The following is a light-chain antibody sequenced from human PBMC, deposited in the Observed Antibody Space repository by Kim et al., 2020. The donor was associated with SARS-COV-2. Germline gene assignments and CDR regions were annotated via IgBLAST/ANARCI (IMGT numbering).Light chain of an antibody. CDR3: TQTYTAPWT. J-gene: IGKJ1*01. V-gene: IGKV1-39*01. Sequence: ASVGDRVTIACRASQTINNYLNWYQQKPGKAPQLLIYGTSNLQSAVPSRFGGSGSGTDFTLTISSLQPEDFATYYCTQTYTAPWTFGQGTKVDIK. CDR2: GTS. CDR1: QTINNY.